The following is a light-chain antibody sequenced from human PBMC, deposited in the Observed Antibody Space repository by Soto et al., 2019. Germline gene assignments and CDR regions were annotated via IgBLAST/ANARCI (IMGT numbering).Light chain of an antibody. CDR3: QQYAASPRT. CDR2: GAS. J-gene: IGKJ1*01. CDR1: QSVSDNY. Sequence: EIVLTQSPGTLSLSPRERATLSCRASQSVSDNYLAWYQHKPGQAPRLLIYGASSRAPGIPDRFSGSGSGTDFTLTISRLEPEDFAIYSCQQYAASPRTFGQGTQVEVK. V-gene: IGKV3-20*01.